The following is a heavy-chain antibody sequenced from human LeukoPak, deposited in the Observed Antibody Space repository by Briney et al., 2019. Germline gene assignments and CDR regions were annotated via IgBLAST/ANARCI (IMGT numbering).Heavy chain of an antibody. V-gene: IGHV3-74*01. CDR3: ARAVGGSARD. Sequence: GGSLRLSCAASGFTFSNYVMSWVRQAPGKGLVWVSRINSDGSSTSYADSVKGRFTISRDNAKNTLYLQMNSLRAEDTAVYYCARAVGGSARDWGQGTLVTVSS. D-gene: IGHD1-26*01. CDR1: GFTFSNYV. J-gene: IGHJ4*02. CDR2: INSDGSST.